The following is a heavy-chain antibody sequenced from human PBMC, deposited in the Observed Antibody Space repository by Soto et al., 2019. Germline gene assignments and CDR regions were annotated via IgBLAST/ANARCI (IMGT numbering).Heavy chain of an antibody. Sequence: GGSLRLSCAASGFTFSSYSMNWVRQAPGKGLEWVSYISSSSSTIYYADSVKGRFTISRDNAKNSLYLQMNSLRAEDTAVYYCARNLLVIRMINWFDPWGQGTLVTVSS. CDR3: ARNLLVIRMINWFDP. D-gene: IGHD3-22*01. J-gene: IGHJ5*02. CDR1: GFTFSSYS. CDR2: ISSSSSTI. V-gene: IGHV3-48*01.